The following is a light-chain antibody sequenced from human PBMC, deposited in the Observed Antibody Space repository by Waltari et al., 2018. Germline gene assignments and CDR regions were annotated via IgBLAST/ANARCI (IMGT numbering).Light chain of an antibody. CDR3: SSYTTSSTRV. CDR2: EVS. Sequence: QSALTQPASVSGSPGQSITISCTGTSSDVGSYDLVSWYQQPPGKAPKLMIYEVSNRPSGVSNRFSGSKSGNTASLTISGLQAEDEADYYCSSYTTSSTRVFGTGTKVTVL. J-gene: IGLJ1*01. CDR1: SSDVGSYDL. V-gene: IGLV2-14*02.